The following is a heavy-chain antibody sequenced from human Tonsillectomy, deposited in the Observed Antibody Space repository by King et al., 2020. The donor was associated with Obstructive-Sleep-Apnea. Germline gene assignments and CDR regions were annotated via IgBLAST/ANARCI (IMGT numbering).Heavy chain of an antibody. V-gene: IGHV1-18*01. J-gene: IGHJ5*02. D-gene: IGHD1-20*01. CDR3: ARDRNNWNWFDP. Sequence: KFQGRVTMTTDTSTTTAYMDLRSLRSDDTAMYYCARDRNNWNWFDPWGQGTLVTVSS.